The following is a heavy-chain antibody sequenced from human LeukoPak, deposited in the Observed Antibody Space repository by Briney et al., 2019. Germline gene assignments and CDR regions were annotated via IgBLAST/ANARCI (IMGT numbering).Heavy chain of an antibody. J-gene: IGHJ4*02. CDR1: GYIFTSCW. D-gene: IGHD6-13*01. V-gene: IGHV5-51*01. CDR2: IYPGNSST. Sequence: GESLKISSVGAGYIFTSCWIGCVRRLPGKGLVWRGMIYPGNSSTSYSPSFQSQVTISADKSISPSSLQWSCVKASDAAMYYCARQPTAAAGTGIDYWGQGPLVTVSS. CDR3: ARQPTAAAGTGIDY.